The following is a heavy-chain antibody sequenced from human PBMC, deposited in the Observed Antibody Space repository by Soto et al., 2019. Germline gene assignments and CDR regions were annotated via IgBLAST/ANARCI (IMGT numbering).Heavy chain of an antibody. D-gene: IGHD2-2*01. CDR1: GGTFSSYA. V-gene: IGHV1-69*13. CDR3: ARDNLVVVSAAKSTYYYYYGMDV. Sequence: SVKVDCKASGGTFSSYAISWVRQEPGQGLEWMGGIIPIFATANYAQKFQGRVTITADESTSTAYMELSSLRSEGTAVYYCARDNLVVVSAAKSTYYYYYGMDVWGQGTTLTVSS. CDR2: IIPIFATA. J-gene: IGHJ6*02.